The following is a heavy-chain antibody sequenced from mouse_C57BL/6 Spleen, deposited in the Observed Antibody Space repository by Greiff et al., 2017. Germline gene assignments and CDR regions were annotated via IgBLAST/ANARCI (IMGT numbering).Heavy chain of an antibody. Sequence: DVKLVESGGGLVKPGGSLKLSCAASGFTFSSYTMSWVRQTPEKRLEWVATISGGGGNTYYPDSVKGRFTISRDNAKNTLYLQMSSLRSEDTALYYCARLGLRLYYFDYWGQGTTLTVSS. CDR2: ISGGGGNT. CDR3: ARLGLRLYYFDY. V-gene: IGHV5-9*01. D-gene: IGHD2-4*01. J-gene: IGHJ2*01. CDR1: GFTFSSYT.